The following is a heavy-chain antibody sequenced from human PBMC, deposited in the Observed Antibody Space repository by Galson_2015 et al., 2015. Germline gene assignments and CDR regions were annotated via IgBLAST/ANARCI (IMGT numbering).Heavy chain of an antibody. CDR1: GFTFSTYW. CDR3: VTDRRLWV. J-gene: IGHJ6*02. CDR2: VSPDGSGE. V-gene: IGHV3-74*01. Sequence: SLRLSCAASGFTFSTYWMHWVRQAPGKGLVWVSRVSPDGSGEDYADFAKGRFTISRDNANNMVYLQMKSLRVEDMAVYYCVTDRRLWVWGQGTTVTVSS. D-gene: IGHD3-16*01.